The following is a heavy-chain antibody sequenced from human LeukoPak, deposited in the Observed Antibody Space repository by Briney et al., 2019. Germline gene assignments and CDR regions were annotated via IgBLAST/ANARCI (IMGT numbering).Heavy chain of an antibody. V-gene: IGHV3-53*01. Sequence: GGSLRLSCAASGFTVSSNYMSWVRQAPGKGLEWVSVIYSDDSTYYADSVKGRFTISRDNSKNTLYLQMNSLRAEDTAVYFCATPFRDSSGSYYNDWFDPWGQGTLVTVSS. CDR2: IYSDDST. D-gene: IGHD3-22*01. CDR3: ATPFRDSSGSYYNDWFDP. CDR1: GFTVSSNY. J-gene: IGHJ5*02.